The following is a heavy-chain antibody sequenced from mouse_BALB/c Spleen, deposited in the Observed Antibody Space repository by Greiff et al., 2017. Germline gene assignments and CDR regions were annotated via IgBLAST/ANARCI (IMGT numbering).Heavy chain of an antibody. CDR3: ARNRDYYGSSYYFDD. Sequence: VQGVESGAGLVQPSQCLSITCTASGFSLTSYGVHWVRQSPGKGLEWLGGIWSGGSTDYNAAFISRLSISKDNSKSHVFFQLNSLQANDTAIYYCARNRDYYGSSYYFDDWGQGTTLTVSS. V-gene: IGHV2-2*02. J-gene: IGHJ2*01. D-gene: IGHD1-1*01. CDR1: GFSLTSYG. CDR2: IWSGGST.